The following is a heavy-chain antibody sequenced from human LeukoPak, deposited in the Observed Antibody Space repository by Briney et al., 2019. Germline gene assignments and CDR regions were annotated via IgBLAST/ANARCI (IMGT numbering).Heavy chain of an antibody. Sequence: SETLSLTCTVSCVSISSYYWSCIRHPPGKGLEGFGAIYDSGSTNYNPSLKTRVRITVDTSKTQFSLTQTSVTAADAPVFSCARRPDPDYYGSDNFFGWGYFDHWGQGTLVTVSS. J-gene: IGHJ4*02. CDR2: IYDSGST. D-gene: IGHD3-10*01. CDR1: CVSISSYY. V-gene: IGHV4-59*12. CDR3: ARRPDPDYYGSDNFFGWGYFDH.